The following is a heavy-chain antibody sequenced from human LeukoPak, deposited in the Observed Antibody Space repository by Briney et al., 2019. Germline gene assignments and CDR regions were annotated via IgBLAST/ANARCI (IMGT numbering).Heavy chain of an antibody. CDR3: AREGEDGYNRGRGAFNT. V-gene: IGHV1-69*05. CDR2: IIPLFGTA. CDR1: GGTFSSYP. J-gene: IGHJ3*02. Sequence: SVKVSCKASGGTFSSYPISWVRQAPGQGLEWMGGIIPLFGTANYAQKFQGRVTITTDESTSTAYMALSSLRSEDTAVYYCAREGEDGYNRGRGAFNTWGQGTMVTVSS. D-gene: IGHD5-24*01.